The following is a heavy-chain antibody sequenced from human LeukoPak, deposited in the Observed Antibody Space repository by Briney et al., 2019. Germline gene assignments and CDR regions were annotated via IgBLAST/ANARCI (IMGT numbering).Heavy chain of an antibody. Sequence: GGSLRLSCAASGFTVSSNYMSWVRQAPGKGLEWVSLIYSGGSTYYADSVKGRFTISRDNSKNTLYLQMNSLRAEDTAVYYCARAPGIRVGEVIWGQGTMVTVSS. CDR3: ARAPGIRVGEVI. CDR1: GFTVSSNY. D-gene: IGHD1-26*01. J-gene: IGHJ3*02. CDR2: IYSGGST. V-gene: IGHV3-53*01.